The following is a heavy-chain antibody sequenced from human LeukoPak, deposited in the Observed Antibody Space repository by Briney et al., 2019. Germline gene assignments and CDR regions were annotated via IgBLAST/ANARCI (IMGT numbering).Heavy chain of an antibody. CDR1: GFTFSSYS. D-gene: IGHD2-21*02. CDR2: ISSSSSYI. V-gene: IGHV3-21*01. CDR3: ARDGNCGCDCYPFDY. J-gene: IGHJ4*02. Sequence: PGGSLRLSCAASGFTFSSYSMNWVRQAPGKGLEWVSSISSSSSYIYYADSVKGRFTISRDNAKNSLYLQMNSLRAEDTAVYYCARDGNCGCDCYPFDYWGQGTLVTVSS.